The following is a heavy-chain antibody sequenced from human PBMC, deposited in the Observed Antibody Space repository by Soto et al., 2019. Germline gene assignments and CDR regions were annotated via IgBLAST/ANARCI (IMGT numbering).Heavy chain of an antibody. J-gene: IGHJ4*02. D-gene: IGHD6-13*01. CDR1: GFTFSSYA. Sequence: GGSLRLSCVASGFTFSSYAMSWVRQAPGKGLEWVSAISGSGGSTYYADSVKGRFTISRDNSKNSLYLQMNSLRDEDTAVYYCARDIIAAAGSDYWGQGTLVTVSS. CDR3: ARDIIAAAGSDY. CDR2: ISGSGGST. V-gene: IGHV3-23*01.